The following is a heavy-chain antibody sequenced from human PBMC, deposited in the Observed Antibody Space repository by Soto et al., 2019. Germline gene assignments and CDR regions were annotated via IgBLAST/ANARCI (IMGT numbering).Heavy chain of an antibody. CDR1: GYTFTSYY. CDR3: ARLFSHGYKLDY. CDR2: INPSGGST. J-gene: IGHJ4*02. V-gene: IGHV1-46*01. Sequence: QVQLVQSGAEVKKPGASVKVSCKASGYTFTSYYMHWVRQAPGQGLEWMGIINPSGGSTSYAQKFPGKVTMTRDTSTSTVYMELSSLRSEDTAVYYCARLFSHGYKLDYWGQGTLVTVSS. D-gene: IGHD5-12*01.